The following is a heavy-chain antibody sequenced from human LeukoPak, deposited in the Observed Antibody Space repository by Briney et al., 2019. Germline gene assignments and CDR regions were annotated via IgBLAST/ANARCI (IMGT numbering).Heavy chain of an antibody. V-gene: IGHV4-30-4*08. Sequence: SETLSLTCTVSGGSISSGDYYWSWIRQPPGKGLEWIGYIYYSGSTYYNPSLKSRVTISVDTSKNQFSLKLSSVTAADTAVDYCAKANSSGWYGDAFDIWGQGTMVTVSS. CDR3: AKANSSGWYGDAFDI. CDR1: GGSISSGDYY. D-gene: IGHD6-19*01. CDR2: IYYSGST. J-gene: IGHJ3*02.